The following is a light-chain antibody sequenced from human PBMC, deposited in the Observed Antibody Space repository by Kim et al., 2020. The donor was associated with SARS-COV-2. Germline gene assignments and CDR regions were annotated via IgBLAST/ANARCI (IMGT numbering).Light chain of an antibody. CDR1: SSNIGSNT. J-gene: IGLJ2*01. Sequence: ELTQPPSASGTPGQRVTISCSGSSSNIGSNTVNWYQQLPGTAPELLIYSNNQRPSGVPDRFSGSKSGTSASLAISGLQSEDEADYYCAAWDDSLNGQVFGGGTQLTVL. V-gene: IGLV1-44*01. CDR3: AAWDDSLNGQV. CDR2: SNN.